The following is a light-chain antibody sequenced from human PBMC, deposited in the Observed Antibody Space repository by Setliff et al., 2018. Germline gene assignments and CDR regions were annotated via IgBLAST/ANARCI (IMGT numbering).Light chain of an antibody. CDR2: DVS. V-gene: IGLV2-14*03. J-gene: IGLJ2*01. CDR1: NSDVGAYNY. Sequence: QPALTQPASVSGSPGQSITISCTGTNSDVGAYNYVSWYQRHPGEAPKLLLYDVSNRPSGVSHRFSGSKSGSTASLTISGLQAEDEADYFCSSYTNSRTVIFGGGTKVTVL. CDR3: SSYTNSRTVI.